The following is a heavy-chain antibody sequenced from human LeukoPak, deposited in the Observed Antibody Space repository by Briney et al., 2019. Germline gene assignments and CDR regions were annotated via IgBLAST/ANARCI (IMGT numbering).Heavy chain of an antibody. J-gene: IGHJ4*02. CDR2: ISGSGGST. Sequence: GGSLRLSCAASGFTFSSYAMSWVRQAPGKGLEWVSAISGSGGSTYCADSVKGRFTISRDNSKNTLYLQMNSLRAEDTAVYYCAKDASIFGVVVGRFDYWGQGTLVTVSS. CDR1: GFTFSSYA. D-gene: IGHD3-3*01. CDR3: AKDASIFGVVVGRFDY. V-gene: IGHV3-23*01.